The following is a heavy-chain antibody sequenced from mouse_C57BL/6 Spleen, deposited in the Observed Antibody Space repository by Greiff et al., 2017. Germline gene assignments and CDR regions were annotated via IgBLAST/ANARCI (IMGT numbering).Heavy chain of an antibody. CDR3: AREGPLYGNFFDY. CDR1: GYTFTDYN. D-gene: IGHD2-1*01. CDR2: INPNNGGT. J-gene: IGHJ2*01. Sequence: EVKLQQSGPELVKPGASVKMSCKASGYTFTDYNMHWVKQSHGKSLEWIGYINPNNGGTSYNQKFKGKATLTVNKSSSTAYMELRSLTSEDSAVYYCAREGPLYGNFFDYWGQGTTLTVSS. V-gene: IGHV1-22*01.